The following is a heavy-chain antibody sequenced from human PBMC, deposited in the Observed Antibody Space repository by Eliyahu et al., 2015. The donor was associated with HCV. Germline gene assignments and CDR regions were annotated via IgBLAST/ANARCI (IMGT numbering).Heavy chain of an antibody. J-gene: IGHJ4*02. D-gene: IGHD6-19*01. Sequence: EVQLLESGGDLXQPGGSLXLSCSASGFTFSSXAMSWVRQAPGKGLEWVSAISGSGGSTYYAXSVKGRFTISRDNSKSTLYLQMNSLRAEDTAVYYCASHTAEAATGLDYWGQGTLVTVSS. CDR2: ISGSGGST. CDR3: ASHTAEAATGLDY. CDR1: GFTFSSXA. V-gene: IGHV3-23*01.